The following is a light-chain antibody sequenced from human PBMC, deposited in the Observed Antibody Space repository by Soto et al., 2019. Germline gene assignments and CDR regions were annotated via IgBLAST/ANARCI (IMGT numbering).Light chain of an antibody. CDR2: WAS. J-gene: IGKJ4*01. CDR3: QQYFDVPFT. V-gene: IGKV4-1*01. CDR1: RSVLYKSNNKNH. Sequence: DVLRTQSPDSLAVSLGERATMNCKCSRSVLYKSNNKNHLAWYQQKPGQPPQLIIYWASTRESGVPERFSGSGSGTDFTLTISSLEAEDVAFYWCQQYFDVPFTFGGGTKVDIK.